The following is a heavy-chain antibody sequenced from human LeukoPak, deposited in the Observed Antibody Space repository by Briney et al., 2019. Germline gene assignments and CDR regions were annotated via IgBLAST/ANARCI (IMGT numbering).Heavy chain of an antibody. J-gene: IGHJ2*01. D-gene: IGHD3-10*01. CDR2: ISSNGGST. CDR1: GFTFSSYA. CDR3: VKLAAPGAIWYFDL. V-gene: IGHV3-64D*09. Sequence: PGGSLRLSCSASGFTFSSYAMHWVRQAPGKGLEYVSAISSNGGSTYYADSVKGRFTISRDNSKNTLYLQMSSLRTEDSAIYYCVKLAAPGAIWYFDLWGRGTLVTVSS.